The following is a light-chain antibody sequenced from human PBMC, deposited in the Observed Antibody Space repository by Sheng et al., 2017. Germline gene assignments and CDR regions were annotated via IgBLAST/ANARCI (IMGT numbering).Light chain of an antibody. Sequence: EIVLTQSPGTLSLSPGERGTLSCRASQRVSGTYLAWYQQKPGQAPRLLIYGASTRATDIPDRFRGSGSGTDFTLTISRLEPEDSAVYYCQQYGXSVPTFGQGTKVEIE. V-gene: IGKV3-20*01. CDR2: GAS. J-gene: IGKJ1*01. CDR3: QQYGXSVPT. CDR1: QRVSGTY.